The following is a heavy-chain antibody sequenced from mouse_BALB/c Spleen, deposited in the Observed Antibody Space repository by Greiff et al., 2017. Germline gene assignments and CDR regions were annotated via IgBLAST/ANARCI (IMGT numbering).Heavy chain of an antibody. CDR2: IYPGGGYT. D-gene: IGHD2-10*01. V-gene: IGHV1-63*02. CDR3: ARGTYYGNYVDY. CDR1: GYTFTNYW. J-gene: IGHJ2*01. Sequence: VQLVESGAELVRPGTSVKISCKASGYTFTNYWLGWVKQRPGHGLEWIGDIYPGGGYTNYNEKFKGKATLTADTSSSTAYMQLSSLTSEDSAVYFCARGTYYGNYVDYWGQGTTLTVSS.